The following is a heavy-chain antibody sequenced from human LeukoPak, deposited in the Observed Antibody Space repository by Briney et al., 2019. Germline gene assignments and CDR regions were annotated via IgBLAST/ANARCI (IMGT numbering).Heavy chain of an antibody. CDR2: ISAYNGNT. CDR1: GYTFTSYG. CDR3: ARDRAVATIYYYYMDV. V-gene: IGHV1-18*01. Sequence: ASVKVSCKASGYTFTSYGISWVRQAPGQGLEWMGWISAYNGNTNYAQKLQGRVTMTTDTSTSTAYMELRSLRSDDTAVYYCARDRAVATIYYYYMDVWGKGTTVTISS. J-gene: IGHJ6*03. D-gene: IGHD5-12*01.